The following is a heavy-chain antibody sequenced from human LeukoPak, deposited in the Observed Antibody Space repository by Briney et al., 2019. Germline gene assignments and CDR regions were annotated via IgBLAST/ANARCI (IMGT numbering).Heavy chain of an antibody. CDR2: IDYSWST. Sequence: SETLSLTCTVSGGSISSSSYYWGWIRPPPGKGLEWTRRIDYSWSTYYNPSLKSPVTISVDTSKNQFSLKLSSVTAADTAVYYCARAIADDAFDIWGQGTMVTVSS. D-gene: IGHD6-13*01. V-gene: IGHV4-39*07. CDR1: GGSISSSSYY. CDR3: ARAIADDAFDI. J-gene: IGHJ3*02.